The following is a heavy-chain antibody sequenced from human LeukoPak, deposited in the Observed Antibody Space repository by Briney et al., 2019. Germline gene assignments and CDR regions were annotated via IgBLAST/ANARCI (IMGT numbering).Heavy chain of an antibody. V-gene: IGHV4-31*03. CDR3: AREMRPNWFDP. CDR1: GGSISSGGYY. Sequence: SETLSLTCTDSGGSISSGGYYWSWIRQHPGKGLEWIGYIYYSGSTYYNSSLKSRVTISVDTSKNQFSLKLSSVTAADTAVYYCAREMRPNWFDPWGQGTLVTVSS. J-gene: IGHJ5*02. CDR2: IYYSGST.